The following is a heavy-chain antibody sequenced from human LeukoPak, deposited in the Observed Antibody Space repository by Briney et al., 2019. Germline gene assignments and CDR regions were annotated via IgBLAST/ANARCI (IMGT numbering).Heavy chain of an antibody. CDR3: ARFDIVVVPAARRFDY. V-gene: IGHV1-18*01. J-gene: IGHJ4*02. CDR1: GYTFTSYG. CDR2: ISAYNGNT. Sequence: GASVKVSCKASGYTFTSYGISWVRQAPGQGLEWMEWISAYNGNTNYAQKLQGRVTMTTDTSTSTAYMELRSLRSDDTAVYYCARFDIVVVPAARRFDYWGQGTLVTVSS. D-gene: IGHD2-2*01.